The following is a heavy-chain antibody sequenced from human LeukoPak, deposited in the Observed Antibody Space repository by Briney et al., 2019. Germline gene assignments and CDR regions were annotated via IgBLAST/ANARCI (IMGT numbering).Heavy chain of an antibody. CDR3: AKDIDPFGRVVVPVAFDY. V-gene: IGHV3-9*01. D-gene: IGHD2-2*01. CDR1: GFTLDDYS. Sequence: SRRLAWPAAGFTLDDYSMHWVRHAPGKFLEWVACINWKSSNISYGDSVKGRFSISRHNAKNSLYMQMNSLKTKHTAFNDCAKDIDPFGRVVVPVAFDYWGQGTLVTVSS. CDR2: INWKSSNI. J-gene: IGHJ4*02.